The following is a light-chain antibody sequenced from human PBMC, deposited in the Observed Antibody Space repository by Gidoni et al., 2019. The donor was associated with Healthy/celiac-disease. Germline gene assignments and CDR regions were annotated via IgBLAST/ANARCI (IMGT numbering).Light chain of an antibody. CDR2: GAS. V-gene: IGKV3-20*01. CDR1: QSVSSSY. Sequence: EIVLTQSPGTLSLSPGEIATPSCRTSQSVSSSYLAWYQQTPGQAPRLLIYGASSRATGIPARCSGSGSGTDVTLTISRLEPEDFAVYYCQQYSSSITFGQGTRLEIK. CDR3: QQYSSSIT. J-gene: IGKJ5*01.